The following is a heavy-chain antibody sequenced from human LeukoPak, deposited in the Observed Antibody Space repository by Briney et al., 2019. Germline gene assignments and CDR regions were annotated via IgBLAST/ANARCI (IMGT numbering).Heavy chain of an antibody. CDR1: GFTFSSYW. CDR2: IKQDGSEK. CDR3: ARDTLPSGSYWGLHYFDY. Sequence: PGGSLRLSCAASGFTFSSYWMSWVRQAPGKGLEWVANIKQDGSEKYYVDSVKGQFTISRDNAKNSLYLQMNSLRAEDTAVYYCARDTLPSGSYWGLHYFDYWGQGTLVTVSS. J-gene: IGHJ4*02. V-gene: IGHV3-7*01. D-gene: IGHD1-26*01.